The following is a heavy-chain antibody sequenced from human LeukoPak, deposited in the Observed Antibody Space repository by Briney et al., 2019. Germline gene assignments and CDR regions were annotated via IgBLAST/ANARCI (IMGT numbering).Heavy chain of an antibody. CDR1: GGSISSYY. Sequence: SETLSLTCTVSGGSISSYYWSWIRQPPGKGLEWIGYIYYSGSTNYNPSLKSRVTISVDTSKNQFSLKLSSVTAADTAVYYCARHPIIVVPAANNWFDPWGQGTLVTVSS. J-gene: IGHJ5*02. CDR2: IYYSGST. CDR3: ARHPIIVVPAANNWFDP. V-gene: IGHV4-59*08. D-gene: IGHD2-2*01.